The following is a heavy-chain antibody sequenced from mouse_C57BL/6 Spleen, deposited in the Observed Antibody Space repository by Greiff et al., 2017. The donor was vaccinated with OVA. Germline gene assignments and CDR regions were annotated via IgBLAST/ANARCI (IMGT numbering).Heavy chain of an antibody. CDR2: FYPGSGSI. Sequence: VQLQQSGAELVKPGASVKLSCKASGYTFTEYTIHWVKQRPGQGLEWIGWFYPGSGSIKYNEKFKNKATLTADKSSSTVYMERSRLTSEGSAVYGCARHEGRGIYNDYDVYFDYWGQGTTLTVSS. V-gene: IGHV1-62-2*01. CDR1: GYTFTEYT. D-gene: IGHD2-4*01. J-gene: IGHJ2*01. CDR3: ARHEGRGIYNDYDVYFDY.